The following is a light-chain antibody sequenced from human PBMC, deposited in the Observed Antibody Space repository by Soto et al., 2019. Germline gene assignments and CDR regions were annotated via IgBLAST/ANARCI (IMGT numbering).Light chain of an antibody. J-gene: IGKJ3*01. V-gene: IGKV3-20*01. Sequence: EIVLTQSPGTLSLSPGERATLSCRASQSVSSSYLAWYQQKPGQAPRLLMYGASSRATGIPDRISGSWSGTDFTLTISRLEPEDFAVYYCQQYGSSPETFGPGTKVDIK. CDR1: QSVSSSY. CDR2: GAS. CDR3: QQYGSSPET.